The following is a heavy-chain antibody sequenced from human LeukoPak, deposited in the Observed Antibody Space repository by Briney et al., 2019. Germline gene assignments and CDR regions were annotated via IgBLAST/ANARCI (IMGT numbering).Heavy chain of an antibody. D-gene: IGHD3-10*01. Sequence: SCKASGYTFTSYDINWVRQAPGKGLEWVSYISSSSSTIYYADSVKGRFTISRDNAKNSLYLQMNSLRAEDTAVYYCARDAGYYSLDYWGQGTLVTVSS. V-gene: IGHV3-48*03. CDR1: GYTFTSYD. J-gene: IGHJ4*02. CDR2: ISSSSSTI. CDR3: ARDAGYYSLDY.